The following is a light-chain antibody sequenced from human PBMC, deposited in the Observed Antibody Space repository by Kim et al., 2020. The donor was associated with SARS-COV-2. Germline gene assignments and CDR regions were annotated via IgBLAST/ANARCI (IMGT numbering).Light chain of an antibody. CDR3: LQHVSYPPT. V-gene: IGKV1-17*03. CDR2: DAS. CDR1: QVIRNY. Sequence: DIQMTQSPSAMSASVGDRVTITCRASQVIRNYLAWLQQKLGKVPKPLIYDASTLESGVPSRFSGIGSGTAFTLTISGLQPQAFATYYYLQHVSYPPTFGQGTRLRIK. J-gene: IGKJ5*01.